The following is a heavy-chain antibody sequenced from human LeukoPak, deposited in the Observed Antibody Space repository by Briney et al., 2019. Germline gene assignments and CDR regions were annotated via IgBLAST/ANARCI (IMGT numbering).Heavy chain of an antibody. CDR1: GFTFSSYA. CDR3: ARLISHFDY. V-gene: IGHV3-30-3*01. J-gene: IGHJ4*02. CDR2: ISYDGSNK. Sequence: GGSLRLSCAASGFTFSSYAMHWVRQAPGKGLEWVAVISYDGSNKYYADSEKGRFTISRDNSKNTLYLQMNSLRAEDTAVYYCARLISHFDYWGQGTLVTVSS.